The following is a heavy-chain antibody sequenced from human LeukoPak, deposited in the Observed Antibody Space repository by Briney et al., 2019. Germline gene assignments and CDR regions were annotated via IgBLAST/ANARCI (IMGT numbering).Heavy chain of an antibody. CDR2: IYSGGST. CDR3: ASTGNYYFHY. CDR1: EFTVSSNY. D-gene: IGHD1-14*01. J-gene: IGHJ4*02. Sequence: PGGSLRLSCAASEFTVSSNYMNWVRQAPGGGLEWVSVIYSGGSTYFADSVKGRFTISRDNSKNTLYLQMNSLRAEDTAVYYCASTGNYYFHYWGQGTLVTVSS. V-gene: IGHV3-53*01.